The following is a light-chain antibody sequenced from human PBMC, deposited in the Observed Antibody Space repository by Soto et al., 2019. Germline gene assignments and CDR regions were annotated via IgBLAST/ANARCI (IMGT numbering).Light chain of an antibody. CDR3: QQYYNWPRT. J-gene: IGKJ1*01. CDR1: QSFSSN. V-gene: IGKV3-15*01. CDR2: GAS. Sequence: EIVMTQSPATLSVSPWERAALSCRASQSFSSNLAWYQQKHGQAPRLLIYGASTRATGIPARFSGSGSGTEFNLTISSLQSEDFAVYYCQQYYNWPRTFGQGTRVEV.